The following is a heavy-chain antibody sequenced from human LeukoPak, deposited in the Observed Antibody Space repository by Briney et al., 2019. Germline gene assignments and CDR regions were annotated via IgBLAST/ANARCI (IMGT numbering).Heavy chain of an antibody. CDR3: TGGYYDILTGYYIRAFDI. CDR2: IRSKANSYAT. CDR1: GFTFSGST. J-gene: IGHJ3*02. Sequence: PGGSLRLSCAASGFTFSGSTMHWVRQASGKGLEWVGRIRSKANSYATAYAASVKGRFTISRDDSKNTAYLQMNSLKTEDTAVYYCTGGYYDILTGYYIRAFDIWGQGTMVTVSS. V-gene: IGHV3-73*01. D-gene: IGHD3-9*01.